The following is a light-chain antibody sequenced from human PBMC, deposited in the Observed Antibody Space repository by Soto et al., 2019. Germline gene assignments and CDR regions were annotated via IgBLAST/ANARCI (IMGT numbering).Light chain of an antibody. Sequence: EIVLTQSPGTLSLSPGERATLSCRASQSVSTSYLAWYKQKPGQAPRLLIYGASSRATVIPDRFSGSGSGTDFTLTISRLEPEDFAVYYCQQYGSSPPWTFGQGTKVEIK. V-gene: IGKV3-20*01. CDR2: GAS. CDR3: QQYGSSPPWT. J-gene: IGKJ1*01. CDR1: QSVSTSY.